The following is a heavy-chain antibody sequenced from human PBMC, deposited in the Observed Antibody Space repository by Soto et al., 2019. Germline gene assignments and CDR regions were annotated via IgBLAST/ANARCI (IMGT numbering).Heavy chain of an antibody. CDR1: GFTFSSYG. V-gene: IGHV3-30*18. CDR3: AKDMGLTGTTFYY. J-gene: IGHJ4*02. CDR2: ISYDGSNK. Sequence: VQLVESGGGVVQPGRSLRLSCAASGFTFSSYGMHWVRQAPGKGLEWVAVISYDGSNKYYADSVKGRFTISRDNSKNTLYLQMNSLRAEDTAVYYCAKDMGLTGTTFYYWGQGTLVTVSS. D-gene: IGHD1-7*01.